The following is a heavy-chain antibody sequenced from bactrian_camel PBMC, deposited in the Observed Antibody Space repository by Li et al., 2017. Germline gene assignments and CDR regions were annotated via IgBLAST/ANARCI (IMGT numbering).Heavy chain of an antibody. CDR2: IATGSGNT. CDR3: AAGSTDYVHDFGY. J-gene: IGHJ6*01. CDR1: GYTYNRNC. D-gene: IGHD4*01. Sequence: HVQLVESGGGSVQAGGSLRLSCAASGYTYNRNCMAWFRQAPGKEREGVARIATGSGNTYYADSVRGRFTISIDNAKATVYLQMNSLKSEDTALYYCAAGSTDYVHDFGYLGQGTQVTVS. V-gene: IGHV3S1*01.